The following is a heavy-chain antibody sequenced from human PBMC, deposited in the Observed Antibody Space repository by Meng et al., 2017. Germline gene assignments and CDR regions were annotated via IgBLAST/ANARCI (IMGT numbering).Heavy chain of an antibody. CDR3: ARDRGAVAGTNFDY. CDR2: IYHSGST. V-gene: IGHV4-4*02. CDR1: GGTISSSNW. J-gene: IGHJ4*02. Sequence: QGRRKESGPGLGKPSGTRSLTCAVAGGTISSSNWWSWVRQPPGKGLEWIGEIYHSGSTNYNPSLKSRVTISVDKSKNQFSLKLSSVTAADTAVYYCARDRGAVAGTNFDYWGQGTLVTVSS. D-gene: IGHD6-19*01.